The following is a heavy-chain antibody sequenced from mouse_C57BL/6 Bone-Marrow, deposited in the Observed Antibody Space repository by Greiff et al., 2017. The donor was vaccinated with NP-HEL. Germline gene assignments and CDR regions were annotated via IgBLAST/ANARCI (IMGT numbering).Heavy chain of an antibody. V-gene: IGHV1-69*01. J-gene: IGHJ2*01. D-gene: IGHD2-2*01. Sequence: VQLQQPGAELVMPGASVKLSCQASGYTFTSYWMPWVKQRPGQGLEWIGEIDPSDSYTNYNQKFKGKSTLTVDKSSSTAYMQLSSLTSEDSAVYYCARCGGRLRRGYWGQGTTLTVSS. CDR3: ARCGGRLRRGY. CDR2: IDPSDSYT. CDR1: GYTFTSYW.